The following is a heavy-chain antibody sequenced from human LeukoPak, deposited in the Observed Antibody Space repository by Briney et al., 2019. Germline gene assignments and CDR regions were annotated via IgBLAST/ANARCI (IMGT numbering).Heavy chain of an antibody. CDR2: IYYSGST. J-gene: IGHJ3*02. V-gene: IGHV4-31*03. Sequence: PSQTLSLTCTVSGGSISSGGYYWSWIRQHPGKGLEWIGYIYYSGSTNYNPSLKSRVTISVDTSKNQFSLKLSSVTAADTAVYYCARYDYGDYFDAFDIWGQGTMVTVSS. CDR3: ARYDYGDYFDAFDI. CDR1: GGSISSGGYY. D-gene: IGHD4-17*01.